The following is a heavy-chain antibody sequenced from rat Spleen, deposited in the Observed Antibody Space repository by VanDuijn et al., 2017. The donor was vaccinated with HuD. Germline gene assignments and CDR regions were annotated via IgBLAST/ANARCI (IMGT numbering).Heavy chain of an antibody. V-gene: IGHV5-46*01. CDR2: ITSGGSYT. CDR1: GFTFSSFA. Sequence: EVQLVESGGGLVQPGRSLKLSCAASGFTFSSFAMAWVRQAPKKGLEWIATITSGGSYTYYPDSVKGRFTISRDNAKSTLYLQMDSLRSEDTATYYCTSHYDGTYPFTYWGQGTLVTVSS. J-gene: IGHJ3*01. CDR3: TSHYDGTYPFTY. D-gene: IGHD1-12*02.